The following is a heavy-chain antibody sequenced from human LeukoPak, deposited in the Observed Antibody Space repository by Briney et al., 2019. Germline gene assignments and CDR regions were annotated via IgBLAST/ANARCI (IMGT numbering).Heavy chain of an antibody. V-gene: IGHV1-2*02. Sequence: ASVKVSCKASGYTFTGYYMHWVRQAPGQGLEWMGWINPNSGGTNYAQKFQGRVTMTRDTSISTAYMELSRLRSDDTAVYYCARDTPWDRIPNNWFDPWGQGTLVTVSS. CDR3: ARDTPWDRIPNNWFDP. J-gene: IGHJ5*02. D-gene: IGHD1-14*01. CDR2: INPNSGGT. CDR1: GYTFTGYY.